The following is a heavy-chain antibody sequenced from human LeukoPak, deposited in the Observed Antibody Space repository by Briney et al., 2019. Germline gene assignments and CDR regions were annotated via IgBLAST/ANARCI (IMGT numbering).Heavy chain of an antibody. CDR3: ARVWASDTAMVQEDWFDP. CDR2: INHSGST. CDR1: GGSFSGYY. D-gene: IGHD5-18*01. J-gene: IGHJ5*02. Sequence: SETLSLTCAVYGGSFSGYYWSWIRQPPGKGLEWIGEINHSGSTYYNPSLKSRVTISVDTSKNQFSLKLSSVTAADTAVYYCARVWASDTAMVQEDWFDPWGQGTLVTVSS. V-gene: IGHV4-34*09.